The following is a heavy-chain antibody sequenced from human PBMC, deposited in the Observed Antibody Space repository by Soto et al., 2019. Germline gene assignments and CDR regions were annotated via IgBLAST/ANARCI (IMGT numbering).Heavy chain of an antibody. CDR3: AGAARTNYYYYGMDV. CDR2: ISGSGGST. CDR1: GFTFSSNA. V-gene: IGHV3-23*01. D-gene: IGHD6-6*01. Sequence: GGSLRLSCAASGFTFSSNAMSWVRQAPGKGLEWVSAISGSGGSTYYADSVKGRFTISRDNSKNTLYLQMNSLRAEDTAVYYCAGAARTNYYYYGMDVWGQGTTVTVSS. J-gene: IGHJ6*02.